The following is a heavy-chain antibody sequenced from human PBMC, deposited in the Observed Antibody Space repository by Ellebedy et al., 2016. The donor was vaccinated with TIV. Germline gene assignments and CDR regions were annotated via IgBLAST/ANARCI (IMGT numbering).Heavy chain of an antibody. CDR1: GLTINNAW. Sequence: GGSLRLSXAASGLTINNAWMNWVRQAPGKGLDWVGRIKTNSEGGRTDYGAPVKGRFSISRDDSKNTLYLQMDSLRTEDTAVYYCITGSVEGYWGQGTLVTVSS. V-gene: IGHV3-15*07. J-gene: IGHJ4*02. CDR3: ITGSVEGY. CDR2: IKTNSEGGRT. D-gene: IGHD4-23*01.